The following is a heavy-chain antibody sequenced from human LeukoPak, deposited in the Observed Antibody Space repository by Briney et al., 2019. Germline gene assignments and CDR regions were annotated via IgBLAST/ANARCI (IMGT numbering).Heavy chain of an antibody. J-gene: IGHJ5*02. CDR2: INPNSGGT. V-gene: IGHV1-2*04. D-gene: IGHD2-2*01. CDR1: GYTFTSYG. Sequence: ASVKVSCKASGYTFTSYGIGWVRQAPGQGLEWMGWINPNSGGTNYAQKFQGWVTMTRDTSISTAYMELSRLRSDDTAVYYCARSAPTSYCSSTSCYEGWFDPWGQGTLVTVSS. CDR3: ARSAPTSYCSSTSCYEGWFDP.